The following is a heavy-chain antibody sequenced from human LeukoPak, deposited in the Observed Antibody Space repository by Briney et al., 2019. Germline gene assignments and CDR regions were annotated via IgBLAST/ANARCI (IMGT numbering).Heavy chain of an antibody. Sequence: PGGSLRLSCAASGFTFSDSYMSWIRQAPGKGLECISYISSSGTTIYYADSVKGRFTISRDNAKNSLYLQMNSLRAEDTAVYYCARDVLAAGATGTFDIWGQGTMVTVSS. CDR1: GFTFSDSY. D-gene: IGHD1-14*01. CDR3: ARDVLAAGATGTFDI. J-gene: IGHJ3*02. V-gene: IGHV3-11*01. CDR2: ISSSGTTI.